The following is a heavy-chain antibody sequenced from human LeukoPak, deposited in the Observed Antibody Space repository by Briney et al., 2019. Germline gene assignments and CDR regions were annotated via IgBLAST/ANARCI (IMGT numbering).Heavy chain of an antibody. V-gene: IGHV4-59*08. CDR1: GGSISSYY. CDR2: IYYSGST. D-gene: IGHD6-13*01. J-gene: IGHJ4*02. Sequence: SETLSLTCTVSGGSISSYYWSWIRQPPGKGLEWIGYIYYSGSTNYNPSLKSRVTISVDTSKNQFSLKLSSVTAADTAVYYCARHVRSSSWYVVGPFDYWGQGTLVTVSS. CDR3: ARHVRSSSWYVVGPFDY.